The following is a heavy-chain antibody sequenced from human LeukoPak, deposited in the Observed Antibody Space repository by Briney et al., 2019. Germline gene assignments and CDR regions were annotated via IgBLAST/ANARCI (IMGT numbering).Heavy chain of an antibody. CDR1: GFIFSKYR. CDR3: ARDRRSSAGSDF. D-gene: IGHD6-13*01. J-gene: IGHJ4*02. CDR2: RSQGGSGK. Sequence: GGPLRLPCATCGFIFSKYRVICLREAPGEGLVCVANRSQGGSGKYYLDSVKGRSSISRDNAKNSLFLRMDSLRADDTAVYYCARDRRSSAGSDFWGQGTRVTVSS. V-gene: IGHV3-7*01.